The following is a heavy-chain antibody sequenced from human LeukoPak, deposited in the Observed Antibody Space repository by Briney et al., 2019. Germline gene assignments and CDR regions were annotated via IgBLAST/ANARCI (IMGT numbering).Heavy chain of an antibody. V-gene: IGHV3-53*01. CDR3: ARDDVLSLGISFDL. Sequence: GGSLRLSCAASGFTVSSNYMSWVRQAPGKGLEWVSVIYSGGSTYYADSVKGRFTISRDNSKHSLYLQMNSLRAEDTAVYYCARDDVLSLGISFDLWGRGTLVTVSS. CDR1: GFTVSSNY. CDR2: IYSGGST. J-gene: IGHJ2*01. D-gene: IGHD3-10*02.